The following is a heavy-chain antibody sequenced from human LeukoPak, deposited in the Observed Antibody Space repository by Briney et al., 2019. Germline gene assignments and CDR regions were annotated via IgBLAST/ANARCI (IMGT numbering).Heavy chain of an antibody. J-gene: IGHJ3*02. V-gene: IGHV3-23*01. Sequence: GGSLRLSCAASGFTFSSYAMSWVRQAPGKGLEWVSDINGSGGTTHYTDSMKGRFTIVRDTSRSMVWLLMNSLTAEDTAMYYCGRDLNWGAFDIRGLGTLVTFSS. CDR1: GFTFSSYA. D-gene: IGHD7-27*01. CDR3: GRDLNWGAFDI. CDR2: INGSGGTT.